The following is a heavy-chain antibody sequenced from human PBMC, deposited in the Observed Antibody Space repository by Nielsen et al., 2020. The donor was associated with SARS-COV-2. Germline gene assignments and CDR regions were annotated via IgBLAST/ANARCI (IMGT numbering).Heavy chain of an antibody. CDR3: ARGALGDYMGSANYGLDAFDI. J-gene: IGHJ3*02. CDR1: GFTFSSYA. V-gene: IGHV3-30*04. D-gene: IGHD3-10*01. CDR2: ISFDGRHK. Sequence: GESLKISCAASGFTFSSYAMNWVRQAPGKGLEWVAVISFDGRHKFYADSVKGQFTISRDNSKNTLHLQMNSLTADDTAVYYCARGALGDYMGSANYGLDAFDIWGQGTVVTVSS.